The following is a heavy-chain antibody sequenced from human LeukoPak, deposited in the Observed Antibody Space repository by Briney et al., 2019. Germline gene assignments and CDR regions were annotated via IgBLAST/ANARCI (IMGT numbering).Heavy chain of an antibody. CDR1: GGSISSGGYS. D-gene: IGHD3-22*01. Sequence: PSQTLSLTCAVSGGSISSGGYSWSWIRQPPGKGLEWIGYIYHSGSTYYNPSLKSRVTISVDRSKNQFSLKLSSVTAADTAVYYCARDNRDDYYDSSGFFGAFDIWGQGTMVTVSS. CDR2: IYHSGST. J-gene: IGHJ3*02. CDR3: ARDNRDDYYDSSGFFGAFDI. V-gene: IGHV4-30-2*01.